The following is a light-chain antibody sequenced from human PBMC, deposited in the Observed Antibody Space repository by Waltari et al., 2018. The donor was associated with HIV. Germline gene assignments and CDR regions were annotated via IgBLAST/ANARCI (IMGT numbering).Light chain of an antibody. V-gene: IGLV1-47*01. CDR3: ATWDDSLNGVL. Sequence: SVLTQPPSASGTPGQKVTISCSGSSPTIGSNSVFWYQQLPGAAPKLLIYRVTQRPSGVPDRFSGSKSGTSASLAISGLRSEDEAVYSCATWDDSLNGVLFGGGTNLNVL. CDR2: RVT. CDR1: SPTIGSNS. J-gene: IGLJ2*01.